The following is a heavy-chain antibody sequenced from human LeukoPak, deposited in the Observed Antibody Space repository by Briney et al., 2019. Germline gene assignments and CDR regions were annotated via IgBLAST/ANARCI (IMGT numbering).Heavy chain of an antibody. CDR1: GFTFSSYG. Sequence: GGSLRLSCTASGFTFSSYGMHWVRQAPGKGLEWVAVISYDGSNKYYADSVKGRFTISRDNSKNTLYLQMNSLRAEDTAVYYCARESLVGAFDYWGQGTLVTVSS. D-gene: IGHD1-26*01. V-gene: IGHV3-30*03. CDR3: ARESLVGAFDY. J-gene: IGHJ4*02. CDR2: ISYDGSNK.